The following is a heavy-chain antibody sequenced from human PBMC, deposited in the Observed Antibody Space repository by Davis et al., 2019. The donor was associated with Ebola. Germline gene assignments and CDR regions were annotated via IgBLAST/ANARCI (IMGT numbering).Heavy chain of an antibody. D-gene: IGHD2-15*01. CDR3: ARTSSRANYFDY. Sequence: PSETLSLTCTVSGGSISAYYWNWIRQPPGKGLEWIGYIFYSGNTNSNPSLTSRVSMSVDTSKNQVSLNVSFVTAADTAVYYCARTSSRANYFDYWGQGTLVTVSS. CDR1: GGSISAYY. V-gene: IGHV4-59*08. J-gene: IGHJ4*01. CDR2: IFYSGNT.